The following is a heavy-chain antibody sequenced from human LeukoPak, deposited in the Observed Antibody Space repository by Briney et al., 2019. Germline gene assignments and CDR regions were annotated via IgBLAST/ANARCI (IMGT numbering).Heavy chain of an antibody. Sequence: VASVKVSCKASGYTFTSYGISWVRRAPGQGLEWMGWISAYNGNTNYAQKLQGRVTMTTDTSTSTAYMELRSLRSDDTAVYYCARDTHIVVVPAAIMGLDYWGQGTLVTVSS. V-gene: IGHV1-18*01. CDR2: ISAYNGNT. CDR1: GYTFTSYG. CDR3: ARDTHIVVVPAAIMGLDY. D-gene: IGHD2-2*01. J-gene: IGHJ4*02.